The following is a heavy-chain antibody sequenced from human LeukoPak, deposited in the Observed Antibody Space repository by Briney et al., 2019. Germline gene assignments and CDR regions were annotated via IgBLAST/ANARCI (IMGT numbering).Heavy chain of an antibody. V-gene: IGHV3-11*03. D-gene: IGHD1-26*01. CDR2: ISSSSSYT. CDR1: GFTFPDYY. CDR3: ASSTRCGAFDI. J-gene: IGHJ3*02. Sequence: PGGSLRLSCAASGFTFPDYYMRWIRQAPGKGLEGVSYISSSSSYTNYADSVNCRFTISRDNAKNSLYLQMNSLRAEDTDVYYCASSTRCGAFDIWGQGTMVTVSS.